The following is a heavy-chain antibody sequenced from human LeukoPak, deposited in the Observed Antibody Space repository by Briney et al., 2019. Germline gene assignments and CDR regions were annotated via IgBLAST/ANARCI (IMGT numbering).Heavy chain of an antibody. CDR2: ISGSGGST. D-gene: IGHD5-24*01. Sequence: PGGSLRLSCAASGFTFSSYGMNWVRQAPGKGLEWVSGISGSGGSTYYADSVKGRFTISRDNSKNTLYLQMNNLRVEDTAVYYCAKEDRDGFPFDIWGQGTMVTVSS. CDR3: AKEDRDGFPFDI. J-gene: IGHJ3*02. V-gene: IGHV3-23*01. CDR1: GFTFSSYG.